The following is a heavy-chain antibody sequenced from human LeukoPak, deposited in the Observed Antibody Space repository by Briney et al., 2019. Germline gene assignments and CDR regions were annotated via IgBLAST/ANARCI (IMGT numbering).Heavy chain of an antibody. D-gene: IGHD4-17*01. Sequence: PGRSLRLSCAASGFTFDAHAMHWVRQAPGKGLEWVSGISWNSGSIGYADSVKGRFTISRDNAKNSLYLQMNSLRAEDTAVYYCARDSFHGEDPVVAGYYYGMDVWGQGTTVTVSS. CDR1: GFTFDAHA. CDR3: ARDSFHGEDPVVAGYYYGMDV. J-gene: IGHJ6*02. CDR2: ISWNSGSI. V-gene: IGHV3-9*01.